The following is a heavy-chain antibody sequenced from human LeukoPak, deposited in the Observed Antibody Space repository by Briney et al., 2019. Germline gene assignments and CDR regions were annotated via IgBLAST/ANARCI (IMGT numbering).Heavy chain of an antibody. CDR1: GHTFSSYD. J-gene: IGHJ4*02. Sequence: ASVKVSCKASGHTFSSYDINWVRQATGQGLEWMGWMNPNSGNTGYAQKFQGRVSMTSNTSISTAYMELSSLRSEDTAVYYCTRGLRREQQLLRAFDDWGQGTLVTVSS. CDR3: TRGLRREQQLLRAFDD. CDR2: MNPNSGNT. V-gene: IGHV1-8*01. D-gene: IGHD6-13*01.